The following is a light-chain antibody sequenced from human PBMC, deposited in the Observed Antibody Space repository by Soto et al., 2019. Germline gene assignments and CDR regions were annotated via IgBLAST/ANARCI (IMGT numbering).Light chain of an antibody. CDR3: CSYGGYFWV. CDR1: SSDVGGYDY. Sequence: HSALTQPRSVSGSPGQSVTICCTGTSSDVGGYDYVSWFQHHPGKVPKLMIYDVTKRPSGVPDRFSASKSGNTASLTISGLQAEDEADYYCCSYGGYFWVFGGGTKLTVL. J-gene: IGLJ3*02. V-gene: IGLV2-11*01. CDR2: DVT.